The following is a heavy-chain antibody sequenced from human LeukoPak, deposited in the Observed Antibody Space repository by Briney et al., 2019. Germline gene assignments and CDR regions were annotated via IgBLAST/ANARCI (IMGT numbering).Heavy chain of an antibody. V-gene: IGHV1-69*06. Sequence: SVKVSCKASGGTFSSYAISWVRQAPGQGHEWMGGIIPIFGAANYAQKFQGRVTITADKSTSTAYMELSSLRSEDTAVYYCARSSIIAAAGPYYFDYWGQGTLVTVSS. J-gene: IGHJ4*02. D-gene: IGHD6-13*01. CDR3: ARSSIIAAAGPYYFDY. CDR1: GGTFSSYA. CDR2: IIPIFGAA.